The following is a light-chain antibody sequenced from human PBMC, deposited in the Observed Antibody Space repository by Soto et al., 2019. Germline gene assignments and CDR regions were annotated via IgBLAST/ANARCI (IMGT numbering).Light chain of an antibody. J-gene: IGKJ3*01. CDR2: DVS. CDR3: QQYNGYS. V-gene: IGKV1-5*01. Sequence: DIQMTQSPSTLSASVGDRVTITCRASQSISDSLAWYQQKPGKAPDLLISDVSNLERGVASRFSGSGSETEFTLTITSLQPDDFATYYCQQYNGYSFGPGTKVDIK. CDR1: QSISDS.